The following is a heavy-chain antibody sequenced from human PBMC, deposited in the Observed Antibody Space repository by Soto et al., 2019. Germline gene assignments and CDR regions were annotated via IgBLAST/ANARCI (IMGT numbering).Heavy chain of an antibody. CDR2: VSHDGRNT. J-gene: IGHJ4*02. CDR1: GFTFSDYA. D-gene: IGHD6-19*01. Sequence: VQLVESGGGVVQPGRSLRLSCAASGFTFSDYAMHWVRQAPGKGLEGGAVVSHDGRNTHYADSVKGRFTISRDRSKNTVSLEMTSLRAEDTAVYYCAKGGRQWLVTSDFNYWGQGALVTVSS. V-gene: IGHV3-30*18. CDR3: AKGGRQWLVTSDFNY.